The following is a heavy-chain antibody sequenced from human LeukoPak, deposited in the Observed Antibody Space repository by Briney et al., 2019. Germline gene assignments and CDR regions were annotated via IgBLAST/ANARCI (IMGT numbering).Heavy chain of an antibody. D-gene: IGHD3-22*01. CDR2: INPNSGGT. CDR3: ASLSYYDLSGYFY. J-gene: IGHJ4*02. V-gene: IGHV1-2*02. Sequence: ASVKVSCKASGYTFTSYGISWVRQAPGQGLEWMGWINPNSGGTQYSQKFQGRVTLTRDTSIATGYMELSGLTSDDTAVYYCASLSYYDLSGYFYWGQGTLVTVSS. CDR1: GYTFTSYG.